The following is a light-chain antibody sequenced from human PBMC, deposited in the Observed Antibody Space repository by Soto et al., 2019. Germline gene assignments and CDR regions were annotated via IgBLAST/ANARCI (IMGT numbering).Light chain of an antibody. CDR1: QSVFYSSNNKNY. J-gene: IGKJ3*01. CDR2: WAS. Sequence: DIVLTQSPDSLAVSLGERATINCKSSQSVFYSSNNKNYLAWYQQRPGQPPKLLIYWASNRESGVPDRFSGSGSGTDFTLTISSLQAEHVAFYYRQQYYSTPLTFGPGTKVDIK. CDR3: QQYYSTPLT. V-gene: IGKV4-1*01.